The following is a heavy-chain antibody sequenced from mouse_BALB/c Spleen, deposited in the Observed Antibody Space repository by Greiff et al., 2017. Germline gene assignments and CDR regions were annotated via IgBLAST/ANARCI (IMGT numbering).Heavy chain of an antibody. D-gene: IGHD2-4*01. J-gene: IGHJ4*01. Sequence: EVKLMESGGDLVKPGGSLKLSCAASGFTFSSYGMSWVRQTPDKRLEWVATISSGGSYTYYPDSVKGRFTISRDNAKNTLYLQMSSLKSEDTAMYYCARRQDYDGGVDYWGQGTSVTVSS. CDR2: ISSGGSYT. CDR3: ARRQDYDGGVDY. CDR1: GFTFSSYG. V-gene: IGHV5-6*02.